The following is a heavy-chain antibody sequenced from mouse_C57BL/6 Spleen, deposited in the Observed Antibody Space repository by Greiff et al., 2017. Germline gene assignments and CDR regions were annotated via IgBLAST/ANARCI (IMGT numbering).Heavy chain of an antibody. J-gene: IGHJ1*03. V-gene: IGHV1-53*01. D-gene: IGHD1-1*01. Sequence: QVQLQQPGTELVKPGASVKLSCKASGYTFTSYWMHWVKQRPGQGLEWIGNINPSNGGTNYNEKFKSKATLTVDKSSSTAYMQLSSLTSEDSAVSYCARSSYYYGSRWYFDVWGTGTTVTVSS. CDR2: INPSNGGT. CDR1: GYTFTSYW. CDR3: ARSSYYYGSRWYFDV.